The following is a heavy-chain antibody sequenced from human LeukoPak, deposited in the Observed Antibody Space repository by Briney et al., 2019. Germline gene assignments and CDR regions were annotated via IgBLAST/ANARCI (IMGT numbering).Heavy chain of an antibody. CDR3: ARETIYSDKVIDH. CDR2: ISISNNSI. CDR1: GFTFSYYS. D-gene: IGHD4-17*01. J-gene: IGHJ4*02. Sequence: GGSLRLSCAASGFTFSYYSFNWVRQAPGKGLEWIAYISISNNSIYYADSVKGRFTIFRDNAKNSLYLQMNSLRVEDTAVYYCARETIYSDKVIDHWGQGTPVTVSS. V-gene: IGHV3-48*01.